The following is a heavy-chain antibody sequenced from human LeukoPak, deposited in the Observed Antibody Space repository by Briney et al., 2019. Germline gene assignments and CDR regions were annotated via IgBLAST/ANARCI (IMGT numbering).Heavy chain of an antibody. V-gene: IGHV4-4*02. D-gene: IGHD1/OR15-1a*01. Sequence: SETLSLTCSVSIGSISSSKWWSWVRQSPVKGLEWIGEIYLYGTTNYNPSFTSRVTMSVDRSRNQFSLKLTSVTAAGTAVYYCARQKWEQQGRDYYFNGLDVWGPGTTVIVSS. CDR2: IYLYGTT. CDR1: IGSISSSKW. J-gene: IGHJ6*02. CDR3: ARQKWEQQGRDYYFNGLDV.